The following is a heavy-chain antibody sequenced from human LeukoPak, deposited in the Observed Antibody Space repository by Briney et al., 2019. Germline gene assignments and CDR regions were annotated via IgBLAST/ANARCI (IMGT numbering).Heavy chain of an antibody. CDR1: GGSISSSSYY. CDR3: ARDNLLVRGVTGDPFDY. V-gene: IGHV4-39*07. CDR2: IYYSGST. Sequence: SETLSLTCTVSGGSISSSSYYWGWIRQPPGKGLEWIGSIYYSGSTYYNPSLKSRVTISVDTSKNQFSLKLSSVTAADTAVYYCARDNLLVRGVTGDPFDYWGQGTLVTVSS. D-gene: IGHD3-10*01. J-gene: IGHJ4*02.